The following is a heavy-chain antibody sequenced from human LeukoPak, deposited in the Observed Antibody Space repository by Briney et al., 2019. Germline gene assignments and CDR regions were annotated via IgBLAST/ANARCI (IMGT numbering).Heavy chain of an antibody. CDR2: ISYDVGKK. D-gene: IGHD2-15*01. J-gene: IGHJ4*02. CDR3: ARGDCSGGSCYLSLTTIDY. V-gene: IGHV3-30*03. Sequence: GGSLRLSCAASGFTFSSYGMHWVRQAPGKGLEWVAVISYDVGKKYYADSVKGRFTISRDNAKNSLYLQMNSLRAEDTAVYYCARGDCSGGSCYLSLTTIDYWGQGTLVTVSS. CDR1: GFTFSSYG.